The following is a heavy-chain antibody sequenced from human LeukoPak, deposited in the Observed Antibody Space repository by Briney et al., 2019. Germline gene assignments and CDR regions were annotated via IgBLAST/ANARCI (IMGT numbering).Heavy chain of an antibody. CDR3: AREYGSGTFD. V-gene: IGHV3-21*01. CDR2: ISSSSSYI. Sequence: GGSLRLSYAASGFTFSSYSMNWVRQAPGKGLEWVSSISSSSSYIYYADSVKGRFTISRDNAKNSLYLQMNSLRAEDTAVYFCAREYGSGTFDWGQGTLVTVSS. D-gene: IGHD2-2*01. J-gene: IGHJ4*02. CDR1: GFTFSSYS.